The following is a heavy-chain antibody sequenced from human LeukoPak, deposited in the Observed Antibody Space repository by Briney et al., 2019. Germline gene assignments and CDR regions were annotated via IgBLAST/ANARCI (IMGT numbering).Heavy chain of an antibody. CDR3: ARHPRLISGSTQAFDI. D-gene: IGHD1-26*01. CDR2: VYHSGST. CDR1: GGSINSDY. V-gene: IGHV4-59*08. Sequence: SETLSLTCTVSGGSINSDYWSWIRQPPGKGLEWIGNVYHSGSTNYNPSLKSRVTISADTPRDQFSLKLSSVTAADAAVYYCARHPRLISGSTQAFDIWGQGTTVTVSS. J-gene: IGHJ3*02.